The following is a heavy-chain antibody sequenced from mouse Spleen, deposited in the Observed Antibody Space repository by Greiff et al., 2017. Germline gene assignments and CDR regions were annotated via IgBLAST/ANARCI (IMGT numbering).Heavy chain of an antibody. J-gene: IGHJ2*01. D-gene: IGHD3-1*01. CDR3: TRRAARATSDY. V-gene: IGHV6-6*01. CDR2: IRNKANNHAT. Sequence: EVQVVESGGGLVQPGGSMKLSCAASGFTFSDAWMDWVRQSPEKGLEWVAEIRNKANNHATYYAESVKGRFTISRDDSKSSVYLQMNNLRAEDTGIYYCTRRAARATSDYWGQGTTLTVSS. CDR1: GFTFSDAW.